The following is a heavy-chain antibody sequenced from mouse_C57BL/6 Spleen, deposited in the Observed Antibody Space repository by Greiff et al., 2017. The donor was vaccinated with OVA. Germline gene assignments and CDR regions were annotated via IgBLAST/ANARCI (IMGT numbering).Heavy chain of an antibody. Sequence: EVKLMESGGDLVKPGGSLKLSCAASGFTFSSYGMSWVSQTPDKRLEWVATISSGGSYTYYQESVKGRVPMSRDNAKNTPYRQMSSMKSEETAMDYCARGDYDRGYYEVWGTGTTVTVAS. CDR3: ARGDYDRGYYEV. J-gene: IGHJ1*03. D-gene: IGHD2-4*01. CDR1: GFTFSSYG. CDR2: ISSGGSYT. V-gene: IGHV5-6*01.